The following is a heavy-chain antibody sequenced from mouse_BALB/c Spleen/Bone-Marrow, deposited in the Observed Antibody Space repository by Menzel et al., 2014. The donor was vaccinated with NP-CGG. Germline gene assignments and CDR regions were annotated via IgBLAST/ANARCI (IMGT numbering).Heavy chain of an antibody. CDR2: INDGGSYT. V-gene: IGHV5-4*02. D-gene: IGHD2-1*01. Sequence: VQLKQSGGGLVKPGGSLKLSCAVSGFTFSDYYMYWVRRNPEKRLGWVATINDGGSYTYYPDSVKGRFTISRDNAKNNLYLQMSSLKSEDTAMYYCARDGNFAMDYWGQGTSVAVSS. J-gene: IGHJ4*01. CDR1: GFTFSDYY. CDR3: ARDGNFAMDY.